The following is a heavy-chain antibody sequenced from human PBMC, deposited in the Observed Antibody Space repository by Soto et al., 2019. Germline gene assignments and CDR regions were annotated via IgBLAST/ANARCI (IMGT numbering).Heavy chain of an antibody. CDR2: INHSGCT. CDR3: AREGRYYASGRFWWFDP. Sequence: QVQLQQWGAGLLKPSETLSLTCAVYGGSFSDYYWSWIRQPPGKGLEWIGEINHSGCTNYNPSLKSRVTISVDTSKNQFSLKLSSVTAADTAVYYCAREGRYYASGRFWWFDPWGQGTLVTVSS. J-gene: IGHJ5*02. V-gene: IGHV4-34*01. D-gene: IGHD3-10*01. CDR1: GGSFSDYY.